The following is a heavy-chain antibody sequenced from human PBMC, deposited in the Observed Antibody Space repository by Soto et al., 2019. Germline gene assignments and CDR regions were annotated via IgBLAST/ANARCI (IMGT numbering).Heavy chain of an antibody. D-gene: IGHD3-22*01. Sequence: ASVKVYCKASGYTFTSYGISWVRQAPGQGLEWMGWISAYNGNTNYAQKLQGRVTMTTDTSTSTAYMELRSLRSDDTAVYYCARLADYYDSSGYNRDAFDIWGQGTMVTVSS. CDR1: GYTFTSYG. J-gene: IGHJ3*02. CDR2: ISAYNGNT. V-gene: IGHV1-18*04. CDR3: ARLADYYDSSGYNRDAFDI.